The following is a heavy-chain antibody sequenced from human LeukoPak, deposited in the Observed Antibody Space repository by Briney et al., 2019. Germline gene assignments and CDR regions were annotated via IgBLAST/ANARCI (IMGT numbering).Heavy chain of an antibody. CDR2: IRYDGSNK. CDR3: ARDLPYAYGDLLDY. CDR1: GFTFSSYG. Sequence: PGGSLRLSCAASGFTFSSYGMHWVRQAPGKGLEWVAFIRYDGSNKYYADSVKGRFTISRDNSKNTLYLQMNSLRAEDTAVYYCARDLPYAYGDLLDYWGQGTLVTVSS. V-gene: IGHV3-30*02. D-gene: IGHD4-17*01. J-gene: IGHJ4*02.